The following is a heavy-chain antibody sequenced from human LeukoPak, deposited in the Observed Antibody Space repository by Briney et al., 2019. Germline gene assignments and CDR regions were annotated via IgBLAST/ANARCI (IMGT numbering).Heavy chain of an antibody. Sequence: PGGSLRLSCAAPGFTFISYSMNWVRQAPGKGLEWVSSISSISSYIYYADSVKGRFTISRDNAKNSLYLQMNSLRAEDTAVYYCARDPPVVVVAADDNWFDPWGQGTLVTVSS. V-gene: IGHV3-21*01. CDR3: ARDPPVVVVAADDNWFDP. J-gene: IGHJ5*02. CDR2: ISSISSYI. CDR1: GFTFISYS. D-gene: IGHD2-15*01.